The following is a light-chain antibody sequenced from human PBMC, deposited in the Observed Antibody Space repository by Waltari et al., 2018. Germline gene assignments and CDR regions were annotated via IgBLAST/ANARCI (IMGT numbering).Light chain of an antibody. V-gene: IGKV3-20*01. CDR1: QSVSRA. CDR3: QHYVRLPAT. Sequence: EIVLTQSPGSLSSSPGERVTLSCRASQSVSRALAWYQQKPGQAPRLLIFGASNRATGIPDRFSGSGPETDFSLTISRLEPEDFAVYYCQHYVRLPATFGRGTKVEIK. CDR2: GAS. J-gene: IGKJ1*01.